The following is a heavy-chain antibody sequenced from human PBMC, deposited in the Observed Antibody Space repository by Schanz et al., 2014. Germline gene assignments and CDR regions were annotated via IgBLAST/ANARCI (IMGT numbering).Heavy chain of an antibody. CDR1: EFTFSTDA. CDR3: AKARYSSGWRGDYFDE. D-gene: IGHD6-25*01. Sequence: DVHLLASGGGLVQPGGSLRLSCAASEFTFSTDAMSWVRQAPGKGLEWLSVISASGGDTYYADSVKGRFTISRDNSKNTLYLQMNSLRAEDTAVYYCAKARYSSGWRGDYFDEWGQGTLVTVAS. J-gene: IGHJ4*02. CDR2: ISASGGDT. V-gene: IGHV3-23*01.